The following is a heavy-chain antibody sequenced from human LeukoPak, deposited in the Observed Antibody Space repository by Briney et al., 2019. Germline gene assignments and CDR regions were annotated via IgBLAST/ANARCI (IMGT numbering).Heavy chain of an antibody. J-gene: IGHJ4*02. V-gene: IGHV4-34*01. D-gene: IGHD2-8*01. CDR2: INHSGST. Sequence: SETLSLTCAVSGGSFSGYYWSWIRQPPGKGLEWIGEINHSGSTNYNPSLKSRVTISVDTSKNQFSLKLSSVTAADTAAYYCASGCTNGVCYRRYAYWGQGTLVTVSS. CDR3: ASGCTNGVCYRRYAY. CDR1: GGSFSGYY.